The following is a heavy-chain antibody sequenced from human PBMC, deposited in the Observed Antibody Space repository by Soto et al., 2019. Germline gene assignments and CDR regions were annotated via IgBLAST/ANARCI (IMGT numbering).Heavy chain of an antibody. CDR1: GYTFTSYG. J-gene: IGHJ4*02. V-gene: IGHV1-18*01. Sequence: ASVKVSCKASGYTFTSYGISWVRQAPGQGLEWMGWISAYNGNTNYAQKLQGRVTMTTDTSTNTAYMELRSLRSDDTAVYYCARAVEGIYYDSSGYYYLWGQGTLVTVSS. D-gene: IGHD3-22*01. CDR2: ISAYNGNT. CDR3: ARAVEGIYYDSSGYYYL.